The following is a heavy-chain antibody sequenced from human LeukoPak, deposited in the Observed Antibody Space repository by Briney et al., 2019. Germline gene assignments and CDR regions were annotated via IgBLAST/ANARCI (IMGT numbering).Heavy chain of an antibody. CDR1: GFTFSSFG. V-gene: IGHV3-30*02. CDR3: VRGAYSSSWLNFDY. CDR2: IRFDGSNK. Sequence: PGGSLRLSCGASGFTFSSFGMHWVRQAPGKGLEWVAFIRFDGSNKYYADSVKGRFTVSSDNSKNTLYLQMNSLRAEDTAVYYCVRGAYSSSWLNFDYWGQGTLVTVSS. J-gene: IGHJ4*02. D-gene: IGHD6-13*01.